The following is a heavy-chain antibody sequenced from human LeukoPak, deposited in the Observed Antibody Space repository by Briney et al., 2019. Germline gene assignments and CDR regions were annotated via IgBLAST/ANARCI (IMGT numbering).Heavy chain of an antibody. J-gene: IGHJ4*02. V-gene: IGHV3-66*01. CDR3: ARGLAAAGSYYFDY. CDR2: IYSGGRT. D-gene: IGHD6-25*01. Sequence: GGSLRLSCAASGFTVSSHYMSWVRQAPGKALEWVSVIYSGGRTYYAESVKGRFTISRDNSKNTIYLQMDSLRAEGTAVYHCARGLAAAGSYYFDYWGQGTLVSVSS. CDR1: GFTVSSHY.